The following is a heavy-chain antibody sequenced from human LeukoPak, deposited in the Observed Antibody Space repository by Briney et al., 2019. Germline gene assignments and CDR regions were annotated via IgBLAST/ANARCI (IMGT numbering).Heavy chain of an antibody. CDR3: ARAPSGSSGY. CDR2: ISSSSSYI. Sequence: GGSLRLSCAASGFTFSSYSMNWVRQAPGKGLEWVSSISSSSSYIYYADSVKGRFTISRDNPKNSLYLQMNSLRAEDTAVYHCARAPSGSSGYWGQGTLVTVSS. CDR1: GFTFSSYS. V-gene: IGHV3-21*01. J-gene: IGHJ4*02. D-gene: IGHD6-19*01.